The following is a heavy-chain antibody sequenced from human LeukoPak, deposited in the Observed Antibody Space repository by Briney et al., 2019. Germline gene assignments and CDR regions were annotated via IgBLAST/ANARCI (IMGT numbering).Heavy chain of an antibody. CDR1: GGSISSGGYY. Sequence: PSQTLSLTCTVSGGSISSGGYYWSWIRQHPGKGLEWIGYIYYSGSTYYNPSLKSRVTISVDTSKNQFSLKLSSVTAADTAVYYCARDYGGSYWAEENHGFDYWGQGTLVTVSS. CDR3: ARDYGGSYWAEENHGFDY. CDR2: IYYSGST. D-gene: IGHD1-26*01. J-gene: IGHJ4*02. V-gene: IGHV4-31*03.